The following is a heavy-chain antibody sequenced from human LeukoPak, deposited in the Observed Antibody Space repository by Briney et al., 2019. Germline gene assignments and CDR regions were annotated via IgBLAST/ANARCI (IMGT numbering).Heavy chain of an antibody. V-gene: IGHV1-24*01. J-gene: IGHJ4*02. D-gene: IGHD2-2*01. CDR3: ATDLGEYQLPLFFVY. CDR2: FDPEDGET. Sequence: ASVKVSCKVSGYTLTELSMHWVRQAPGKGLEWMGGFDPEDGETIYAQKFQGRVTMTEDTSTDTAYMELSSLRSEDTAVYYCATDLGEYQLPLFFVYWGQGTLVTVSS. CDR1: GYTLTELS.